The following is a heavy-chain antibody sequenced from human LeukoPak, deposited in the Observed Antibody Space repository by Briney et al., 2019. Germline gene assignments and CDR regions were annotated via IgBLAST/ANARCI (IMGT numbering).Heavy chain of an antibody. CDR3: AREGGLGGATVSD. CDR2: INPSGGST. CDR1: GYTFTSYY. Sequence: EASVKVSCKASGYTFTSYYMHWVRQAPGQGLEWMGIINPSGGSTSYAQKFQGRVTMTRDTSTSTVYMELGSLRSEDTAVYYCAREGGLGGATVSDWGQGTLVTVSS. J-gene: IGHJ4*02. V-gene: IGHV1-46*01. D-gene: IGHD1-26*01.